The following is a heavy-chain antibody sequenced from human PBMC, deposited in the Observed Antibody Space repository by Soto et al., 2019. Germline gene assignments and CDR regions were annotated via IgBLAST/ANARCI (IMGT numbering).Heavy chain of an antibody. D-gene: IGHD3-3*01. CDR3: ARTDNVGYYTY. CDR1: GDSISSGYY. CDR2: IYHSGTT. Sequence: SETLSLTCAVSGDSISSGYYWAWIRRPPGKGLEWIGSIYHSGTTYYNPSLKSRVTISVDTSRNQFSLKLSSVTAADSAVYYCARTDNVGYYTYSGQGTLVTVSS. V-gene: IGHV4-38-2*01. J-gene: IGHJ4*02.